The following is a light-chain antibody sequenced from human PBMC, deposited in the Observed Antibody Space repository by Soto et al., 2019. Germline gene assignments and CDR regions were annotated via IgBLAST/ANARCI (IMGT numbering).Light chain of an antibody. Sequence: EIMMTQSPATVSVSPGERATLSCRASQSIRTNVAWYQQKPGQALRLLIYDASTRATGLSSRFSGSGSATESTRTTSSLQSEDVEIYYCQQYNDWPPLTFGGGTRLEI. CDR1: QSIRTN. J-gene: IGKJ4*01. V-gene: IGKV3-15*01. CDR3: QQYNDWPPLT. CDR2: DAS.